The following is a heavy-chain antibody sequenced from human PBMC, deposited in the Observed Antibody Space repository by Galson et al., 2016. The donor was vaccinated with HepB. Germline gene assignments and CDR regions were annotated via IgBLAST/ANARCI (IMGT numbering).Heavy chain of an antibody. D-gene: IGHD4-17*01. V-gene: IGHV3-73*01. CDR1: RFTFSGSA. CDR3: TRPITITAVTTDY. Sequence: SLRLSCAASRFTFSGSAMHWVRQASGKGLEWIGRIRSKANNYATAYAASVKGRFTISRDDSKNTAYLQMNSLKTEDTAVYYCTRPITITAVTTDYWGQGTLVTVSS. J-gene: IGHJ4*02. CDR2: IRSKANNYAT.